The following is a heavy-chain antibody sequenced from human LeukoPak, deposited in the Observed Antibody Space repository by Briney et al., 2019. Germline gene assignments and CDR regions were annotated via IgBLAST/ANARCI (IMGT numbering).Heavy chain of an antibody. Sequence: GGSLRLSCAASGFTFSSYAMSWVRQAPGKGLEWVSGISGSGGSTYYADSVKGRFTISRDNSKKTLFMQMNSLRAEDTAVYYCANPAASASGGYWGQEPWSPSPQ. CDR1: GFTFSSYA. J-gene: IGHJ4*01. CDR2: ISGSGGST. D-gene: IGHD3-16*01. V-gene: IGHV3-23*01. CDR3: ANPAASASGGY.